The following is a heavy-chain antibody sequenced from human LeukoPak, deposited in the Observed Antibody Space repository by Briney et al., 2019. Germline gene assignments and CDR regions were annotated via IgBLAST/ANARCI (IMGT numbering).Heavy chain of an antibody. V-gene: IGHV3-23*01. CDR2: ISGSGAST. Sequence: GGSLRLSCAASGFTFSNYAMSWVRQAPGKGLEWVSAISGSGASTYYADSVKGRFTISRDNSKNTLYLQMNSLRAEDTAVYYCARGCYDILTGYYIYAFDIWGQGTMVTVSS. CDR1: GFTFSNYA. D-gene: IGHD3-9*01. J-gene: IGHJ3*02. CDR3: ARGCYDILTGYYIYAFDI.